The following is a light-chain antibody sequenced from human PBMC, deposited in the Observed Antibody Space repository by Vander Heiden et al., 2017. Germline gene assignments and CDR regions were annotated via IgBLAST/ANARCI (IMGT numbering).Light chain of an antibody. J-gene: IGKJ1*01. V-gene: IGKV1-39*01. CDR1: QSISSY. Sequence: IQMTQSPSSLSAPLGDRVTITCRATQSISSYLNWYQQKPGKAPKLLIYAASSLESGVPSRFSGSGSGTDFTLTISSLQPEDVATYYCQQSYSTPWTFGQGTKVEIK. CDR3: QQSYSTPWT. CDR2: AAS.